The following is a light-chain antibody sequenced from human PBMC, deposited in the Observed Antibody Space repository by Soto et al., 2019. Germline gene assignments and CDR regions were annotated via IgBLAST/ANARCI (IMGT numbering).Light chain of an antibody. CDR1: QGISSY. CDR3: QQYYSYPPLT. V-gene: IGKV1-8*01. J-gene: IGKJ4*01. CDR2: AAS. Sequence: IRMTQSPSSFSASTGDRVTITCRASQGISSYLAWYQQKPGKAPKLLIYAASTLQSGVPSRFSCSGSATDFTLTISCLQSEDFEAYYCQQYYSYPPLTFGGGTKVEIK.